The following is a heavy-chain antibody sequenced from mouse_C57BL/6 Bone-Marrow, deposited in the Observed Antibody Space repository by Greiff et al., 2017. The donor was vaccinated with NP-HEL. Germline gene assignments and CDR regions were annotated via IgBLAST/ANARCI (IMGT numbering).Heavy chain of an antibody. CDR3: ARWDYVSNYYFDY. CDR1: GFTFSSYG. V-gene: IGHV5-6*01. D-gene: IGHD1-1*01. Sequence: EVKLVESGGDLVKPGGSLKLSCAASGFTFSSYGMSWVRQTPDKRLEWVATISSGGSYTYYPDSVKGRFTISRDNAKNTLYLQMSSLKAENTAMYYCARWDYVSNYYFDYWGQGTTLTVSS. J-gene: IGHJ2*01. CDR2: ISSGGSYT.